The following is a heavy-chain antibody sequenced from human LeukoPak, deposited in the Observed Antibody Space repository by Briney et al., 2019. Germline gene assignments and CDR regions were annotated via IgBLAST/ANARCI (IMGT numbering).Heavy chain of an antibody. CDR2: IYTSGST. CDR3: AGGREEEDY. J-gene: IGHJ4*02. D-gene: IGHD3-16*01. CDR1: GGSISSGGYS. V-gene: IGHV4-61*02. Sequence: PSETLSLTCAVSGGSISSGGYSWSWIRQPPGKGLEWIGRIYTSGSTNYNPSLKSRVTMSVDTSKNQFSLKLSSVTAADTAVYYCAGGREEEDYWGQGTLVTVSS.